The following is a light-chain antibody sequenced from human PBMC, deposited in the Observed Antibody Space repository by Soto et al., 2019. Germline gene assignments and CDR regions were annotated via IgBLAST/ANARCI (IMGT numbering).Light chain of an antibody. V-gene: IGLV1-51*01. J-gene: IGLJ2*01. CDR2: DNN. Sequence: QSVLTQPPSVSAAPGQKVTISCSGSSSNIGNNSVSWYQQLPGTAPKLLIFDNNERPSGIPDRFSGSKSGTSATLGITGLQTGDEADYYCGTWDSSLSSVVFGGGTKVTVL. CDR3: GTWDSSLSSVV. CDR1: SSNIGNNS.